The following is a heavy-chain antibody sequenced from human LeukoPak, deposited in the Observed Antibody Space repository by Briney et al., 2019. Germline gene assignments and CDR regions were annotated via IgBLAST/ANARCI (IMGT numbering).Heavy chain of an antibody. D-gene: IGHD6-13*01. J-gene: IGHJ6*02. V-gene: IGHV3-23*01. CDR3: AKAASSSWPSYYYGMDV. CDR1: GFIFSSYS. Sequence: GGSLRLSCAASGFIFSSYSMSWVRQAPGKGLEWVSVITGSGGNTYYADSVKGRFTISKDNSKNTVYLQISSLRVDDTAVYYCAKAASSSWPSYYYGMDVWGQGTTVTVSS. CDR2: ITGSGGNT.